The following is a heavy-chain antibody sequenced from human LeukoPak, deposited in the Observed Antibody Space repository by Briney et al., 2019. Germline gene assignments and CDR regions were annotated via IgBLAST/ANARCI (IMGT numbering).Heavy chain of an antibody. CDR1: GFTFSSYW. V-gene: IGHV3-7*01. J-gene: IGHJ4*02. CDR2: IKQDGSEK. CDR3: ARDGGYCSGGSCYLKY. Sequence: GGSLRLSCAASGFTFSSYWMSWVRQAPGKGLEWVANIKQDGSEKYYVDSVKGRFTISRDNAKNSLYLQMNSLRAEDTAVYYCARDGGYCSGGSCYLKYWGQGTLVTVSS. D-gene: IGHD2-15*01.